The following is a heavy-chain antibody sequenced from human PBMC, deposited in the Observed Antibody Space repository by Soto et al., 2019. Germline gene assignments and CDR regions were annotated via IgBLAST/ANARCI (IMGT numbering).Heavy chain of an antibody. Sequence: SETLSLTCTASGGSISSYYWSWIRQPPGKGLEWIGYIYYSGSTNYNPSLKTRVTISVDTSKNQFSLKLSSVTAADTAVYYCARVIRPPVSRQNWFDPWGQGTLVTVSS. CDR3: ARVIRPPVSRQNWFDP. D-gene: IGHD3-10*01. V-gene: IGHV4-59*01. CDR2: IYYSGST. J-gene: IGHJ5*02. CDR1: GGSISSYY.